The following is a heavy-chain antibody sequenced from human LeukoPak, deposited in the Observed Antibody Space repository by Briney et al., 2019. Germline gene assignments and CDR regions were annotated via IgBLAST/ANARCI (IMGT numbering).Heavy chain of an antibody. CDR1: GGTFSSYA. CDR3: ARASGGKWELLGAFDI. Sequence: ASVKVSCKASGGTFSSYAISWVRQAPGQGLEWMGWMNAGNGNTKYSQKFQGRVTITRDTSASTAYMELSSLRSEDTAVYYCARASGGKWELLGAFDIWGQGTMVTVSP. D-gene: IGHD1-26*01. J-gene: IGHJ3*02. CDR2: MNAGNGNT. V-gene: IGHV1-3*01.